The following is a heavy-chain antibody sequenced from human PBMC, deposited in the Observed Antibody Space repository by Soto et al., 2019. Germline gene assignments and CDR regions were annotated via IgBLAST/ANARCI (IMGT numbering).Heavy chain of an antibody. J-gene: IGHJ6*02. CDR3: ARVLESGSHYYYYGMDV. CDR2: ISYDGSNK. CDR1: GFTFSSYA. D-gene: IGHD3-10*01. Sequence: GGSLRLSCAASGFTFSSYAMHWVRQAPGKGLEWVAVISYDGSNKYYADSVKGRFTISRDNSKNTLYLQMNSLRAEDTAVYYCARVLESGSHYYYYGMDVWGQGTTVTVSS. V-gene: IGHV3-30-3*01.